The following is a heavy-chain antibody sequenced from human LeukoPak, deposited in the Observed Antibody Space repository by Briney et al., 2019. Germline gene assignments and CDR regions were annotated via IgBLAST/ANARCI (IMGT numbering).Heavy chain of an antibody. V-gene: IGHV3-30*02. J-gene: IGHJ3*02. CDR2: IRYDGSNK. Sequence: GGSLRLSCAASGFTFSSYGMHWVRQAPGKGLEWVAFIRYDGSNKYYADSVKGRFTISRDNSKNTLYLQMNSLRAEDTAVYYCAKVRGPTPDDAFDIWGQGTMVTVSS. D-gene: IGHD3-10*01. CDR3: AKVRGPTPDDAFDI. CDR1: GFTFSSYG.